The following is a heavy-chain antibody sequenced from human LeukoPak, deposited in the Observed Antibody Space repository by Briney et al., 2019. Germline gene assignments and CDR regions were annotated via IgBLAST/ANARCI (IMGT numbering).Heavy chain of an antibody. J-gene: IGHJ4*02. V-gene: IGHV6-1*01. CDR1: GDSVSSNSAA. CDR2: TYYRSKWYN. D-gene: IGHD2-15*01. Sequence: SQTLSLTCAISGDSVSSNSAAWNWIRQSPSRGLEWLGRTYYRSKWYNGYAESVKSRITINPDTSKKQFSLQLNSVTPDDKVVYYCARGVAIDFDYWGRGTLVTVAS. CDR3: ARGVAIDFDY.